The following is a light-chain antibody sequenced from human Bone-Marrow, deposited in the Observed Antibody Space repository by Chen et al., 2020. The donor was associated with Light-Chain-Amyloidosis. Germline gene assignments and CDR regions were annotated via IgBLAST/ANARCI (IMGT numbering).Light chain of an antibody. V-gene: IGLV3-21*02. CDR1: NIGSTS. CDR3: QVWDRGSDRPV. J-gene: IGLJ3*02. Sequence: SYVLTQPSSVSVAPGQTATIACGGNNIGSTSVHWYQQTPGQAPLLVIYDDSDRPSGVPERLSGSNSGHTATLTISRVEAGDEADYYWQVWDRGSDRPVFGGGTKLTVL. CDR2: DDS.